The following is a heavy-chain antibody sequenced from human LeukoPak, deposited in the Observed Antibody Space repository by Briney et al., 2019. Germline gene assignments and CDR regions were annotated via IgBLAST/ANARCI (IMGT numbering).Heavy chain of an antibody. CDR3: AKDLAVVGAPDY. J-gene: IGHJ4*02. D-gene: IGHD1-26*01. V-gene: IGHV3-30*18. CDR2: ISYDGSNK. Sequence: GGSPRLSCAASGFTFSSYGMHWVRQAPGKGLEWVAVISYDGSNKYYADSVKGRFTISRDNSKNTLYLQMNSLRAEDTAVYYCAKDLAVVGAPDYWGQGTLVTVSS. CDR1: GFTFSSYG.